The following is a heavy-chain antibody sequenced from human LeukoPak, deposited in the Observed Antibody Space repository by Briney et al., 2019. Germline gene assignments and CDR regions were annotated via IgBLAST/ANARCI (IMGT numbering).Heavy chain of an antibody. Sequence: GGSLRLSCEASGFTFSNYCMSWVRQAPGKRLEWVANIEGDGSEIYYVDSVKGRFTISRDNDKNSLYLQMNNLRAEDTAVYYCARDGSSFDYWGQGAPVTVSS. V-gene: IGHV3-7*01. CDR1: GFTFSNYC. J-gene: IGHJ4*02. CDR3: ARDGSSFDY. D-gene: IGHD2-15*01. CDR2: IEGDGSEI.